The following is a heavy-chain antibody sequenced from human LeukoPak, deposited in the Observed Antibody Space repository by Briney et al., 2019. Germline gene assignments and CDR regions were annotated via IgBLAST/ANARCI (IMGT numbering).Heavy chain of an antibody. D-gene: IGHD6-19*01. CDR2: IKQDGSDK. V-gene: IGHV3-7*01. CDR1: GFTFSNYW. Sequence: GGSLRLSCAASGFTFSNYWMIWVRQAPGQGVEWVANIKQDGSDKSYVDSVKGRFTISRDNAKNSLYLQMNSLRVEDTAVYYCARARTSGDEALAGNYWGQGTLVTVSS. CDR3: ARARTSGDEALAGNY. J-gene: IGHJ4*02.